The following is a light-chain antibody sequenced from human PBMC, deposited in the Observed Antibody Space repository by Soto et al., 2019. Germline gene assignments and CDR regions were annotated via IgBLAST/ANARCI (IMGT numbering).Light chain of an antibody. CDR2: DVS. CDR1: SSDVGGYNY. V-gene: IGLV2-11*01. CDR3: CSYAGSYPTLYV. J-gene: IGLJ1*01. Sequence: QSVLTQPRSVSGSPGQSVTISCTGTSSDVGGYNYVSWYQQHPGKAPKLMIYDVSKRPPGVPDRFSGSKSGNTASLTISGLQAEDEADYYCCSYAGSYPTLYVFGTGTKVTVL.